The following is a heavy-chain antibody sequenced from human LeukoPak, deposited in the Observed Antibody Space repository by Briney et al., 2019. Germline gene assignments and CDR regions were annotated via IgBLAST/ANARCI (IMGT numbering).Heavy chain of an antibody. CDR2: ISGSGAGT. J-gene: IGHJ4*02. CDR1: GFTFTSYA. Sequence: GGSLRLSCAASGFTFTSYATSWVRQAPGKGLEWVSTISGSGAGTYYADSVKGRFTISRDNSKNTLYLQMNSLRPEDTAVYYCARALDSSGWNGRDYWGQGTLVTVSS. V-gene: IGHV3-23*01. D-gene: IGHD6-19*01. CDR3: ARALDSSGWNGRDY.